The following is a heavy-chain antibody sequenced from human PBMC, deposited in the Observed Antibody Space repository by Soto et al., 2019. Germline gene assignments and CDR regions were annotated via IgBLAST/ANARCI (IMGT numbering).Heavy chain of an antibody. D-gene: IGHD3-9*01. V-gene: IGHV4-34*01. Sequence: SETLSLTCAVHGGSFSGFYWSWIRQPPGKGLEWIGEINHRGSTNHNPSLKSRVTISLDTSKNQLSLKLNSVTAADTAVYYCARGRGYDDILSREQSNWGQGTLVTVSS. J-gene: IGHJ4*02. CDR3: ARGRGYDDILSREQSN. CDR1: GGSFSGFY. CDR2: INHRGST.